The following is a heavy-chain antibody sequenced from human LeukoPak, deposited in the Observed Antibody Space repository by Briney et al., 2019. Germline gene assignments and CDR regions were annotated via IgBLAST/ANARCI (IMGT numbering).Heavy chain of an antibody. CDR3: ARGGSDSLELPGYYYYYGMDV. CDR2: IYYSGST. D-gene: IGHD1-7*01. CDR1: GGSISSGGYY. V-gene: IGHV4-31*03. Sequence: SETLSLTCTVSGGSISSGGYYWSWIRQHPGKGLEWIGYIYYSGSTYYNPSLKSRVTISVDTSKNQFSLKLSSVTAADTAVYYCARGGSDSLELPGYYYYYGMDVWGQGTTVTVSS. J-gene: IGHJ6*02.